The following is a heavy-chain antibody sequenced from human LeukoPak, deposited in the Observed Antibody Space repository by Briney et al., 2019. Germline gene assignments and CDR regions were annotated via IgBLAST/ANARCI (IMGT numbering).Heavy chain of an antibody. D-gene: IGHD3-16*01. V-gene: IGHV4-39*01. J-gene: IGHJ6*03. CDR2: IYYSGTT. CDR1: DGSISSGYYY. CDR3: ARTYYDYVWGSSYYYYYMDV. Sequence: SETLSLTCSVSDGSISSGYYYWAWIRQPPGKGPEWIGSIYYSGTTYPNPSLKSRVTISVDTSKNQFSLKLSSVTAADTAVYYCARTYYDYVWGSSYYYYYMDVWGKGTTVTVSS.